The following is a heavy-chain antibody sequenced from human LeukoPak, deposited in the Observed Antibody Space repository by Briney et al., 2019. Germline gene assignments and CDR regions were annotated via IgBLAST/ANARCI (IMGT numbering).Heavy chain of an antibody. J-gene: IGHJ5*02. V-gene: IGHV4-61*02. CDR1: GDSISSGDYY. CDR2: ISSSGST. CDR3: ARRRLLYFDDP. Sequence: SETLSLTCTVSGDSISSGDYYWSWIRQPAGKGLEWIGRISSSGSTNYNPSLKSRVAMSVDTSKNQFSLNLTSVTAADTAVYYCARRRLLYFDDPWGQGTLVTISS. D-gene: IGHD3-3*01.